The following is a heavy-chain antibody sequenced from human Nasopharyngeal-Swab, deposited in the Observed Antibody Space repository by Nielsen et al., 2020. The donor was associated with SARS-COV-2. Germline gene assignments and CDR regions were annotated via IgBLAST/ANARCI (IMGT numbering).Heavy chain of an antibody. V-gene: IGHV3-30*04. CDR2: ISYDGSNK. J-gene: IGHJ6*03. Sequence: GGSLRLSCAASGSTFSSYAMHWVRQAPGKGLEWVAVISYDGSNKYYADSVKGRFTISRDNSKNTLYLQMNSLRAEDTAVYYCARGGGGEGNYYMDVWGKGTTVTVSS. CDR1: GSTFSSYA. D-gene: IGHD7-27*01. CDR3: ARGGGGEGNYYMDV.